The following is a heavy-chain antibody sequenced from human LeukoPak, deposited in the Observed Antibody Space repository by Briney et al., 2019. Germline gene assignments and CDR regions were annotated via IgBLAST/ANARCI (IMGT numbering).Heavy chain of an antibody. Sequence: SETLSLTCAVYGGSFGGYYWSWIRQPPGKGLEWIGEINHSGSTNYNPSLKSRVTISVDTSKNQFSLKLSSVTAADTAVYYCARRYYGSGRRFDPWGQGTLVTVSS. V-gene: IGHV4-34*01. CDR2: INHSGST. D-gene: IGHD3-10*01. CDR1: GGSFGGYY. J-gene: IGHJ5*02. CDR3: ARRYYGSGRRFDP.